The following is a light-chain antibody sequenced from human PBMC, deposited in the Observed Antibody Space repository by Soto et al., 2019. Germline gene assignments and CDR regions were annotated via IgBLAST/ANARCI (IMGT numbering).Light chain of an antibody. J-gene: IGKJ4*01. Sequence: EIVMTQSPATLSVSPGEGATLSCRASQGIGSTLAWYQQKPGQTPRLLSYDTSIRATGVPARCRGSASGTEFTLAITRLQSEGFAVYYCQHYANWPLSFGGGTRFESK. CDR2: DTS. CDR3: QHYANWPLS. V-gene: IGKV3-15*01. CDR1: QGIGST.